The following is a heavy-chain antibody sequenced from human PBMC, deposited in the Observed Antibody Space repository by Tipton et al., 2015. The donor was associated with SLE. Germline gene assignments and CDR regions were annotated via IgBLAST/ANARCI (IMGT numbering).Heavy chain of an antibody. CDR3: ARDSAVNFWYFNL. V-gene: IGHV4-59*11. Sequence: TLSLTCTVSGASIRTHYWSWIRQPPGKGLEWIGYISYTGNTNFNPSLKSRVTMSVATSKNQFSLRLTSVTAADTAMYYCARDSAVNFWYFNLWGRGTLVTVSS. J-gene: IGHJ2*01. CDR2: ISYTGNT. CDR1: GASIRTHY.